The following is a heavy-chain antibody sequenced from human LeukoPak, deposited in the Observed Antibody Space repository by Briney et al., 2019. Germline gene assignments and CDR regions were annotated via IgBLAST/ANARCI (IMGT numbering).Heavy chain of an antibody. Sequence: ASVKVSCKASGYTFTSYDINWVRQATGQGLEWMGWMNPNSGNTGYAQKFQGRVTMTRNTSISTAYMELSSLRSEDTAVYYCARGTRTVYSSSSEFDYWGQGTLVTVSS. V-gene: IGHV1-8*01. J-gene: IGHJ4*02. CDR2: MNPNSGNT. D-gene: IGHD6-6*01. CDR3: ARGTRTVYSSSSEFDY. CDR1: GYTFTSYD.